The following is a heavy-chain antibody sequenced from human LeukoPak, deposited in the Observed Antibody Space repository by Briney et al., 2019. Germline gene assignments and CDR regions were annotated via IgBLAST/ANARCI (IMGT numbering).Heavy chain of an antibody. CDR2: ISSSSSTI. J-gene: IGHJ3*02. D-gene: IGHD3-10*01. CDR3: ARVTTPPWGSGYKLGGAFDI. V-gene: IGHV3-48*04. Sequence: GSLRLSCAASGFTFSSYNVNWVRQAPGKALEWVSYISSSSSTIYYADSVKGRFTISRDNAKNSLYLQMNSLRAEDTAVYYCARVTTPPWGSGYKLGGAFDIWGQGTMVTVSS. CDR1: GFTFSSYN.